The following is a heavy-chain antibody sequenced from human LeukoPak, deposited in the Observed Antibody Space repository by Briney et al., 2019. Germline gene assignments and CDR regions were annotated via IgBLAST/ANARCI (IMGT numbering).Heavy chain of an antibody. CDR3: AKDGGLWVSAHWGDS. J-gene: IGHJ4*02. CDR1: GFTFNNYA. D-gene: IGHD7-27*01. Sequence: GGSLRLSCAASGFTFNNYAMTWVRQAPGKGLKWVSTITTGDGNTYYADSVKGRFTVSRDDSKNTLYLQMNSLRAEDTAVYYCAKDGGLWVSAHWGDSWGRGTLVTVSS. V-gene: IGHV3-23*01. CDR2: ITTGDGNT.